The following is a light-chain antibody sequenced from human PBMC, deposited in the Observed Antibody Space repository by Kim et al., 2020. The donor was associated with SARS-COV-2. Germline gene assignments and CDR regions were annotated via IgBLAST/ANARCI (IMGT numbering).Light chain of an antibody. Sequence: LPVSLGETATLFCRASQGVSHNLAWYQQKPGQAPRLLIYGASTRATDIQARFTGSGSGTEFTLTISSLQSEDFAVYFCQQYNHWYSFGQGTKLEI. V-gene: IGKV3-15*01. CDR3: QQYNHWYS. CDR2: GAS. CDR1: QGVSHN. J-gene: IGKJ2*03.